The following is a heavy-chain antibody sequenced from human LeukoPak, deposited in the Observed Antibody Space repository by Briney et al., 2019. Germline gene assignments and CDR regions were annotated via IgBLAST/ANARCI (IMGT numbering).Heavy chain of an antibody. V-gene: IGHV4-39*01. CDR3: ARQKGPRDITSPPLMDV. Sequence: SETLSLTCTVSGGSISRSNYYWGWIRQPPGKGLEWIGSIYYIGSTYYNPSLKRRVTISVDTTKNQFSLKLSSVTAADTAVYFGARQKGPRDITSPPLMDVWGLGTTVTVSS. CDR2: IYYIGST. D-gene: IGHD2-15*01. CDR1: GGSISRSNYY. J-gene: IGHJ6*02.